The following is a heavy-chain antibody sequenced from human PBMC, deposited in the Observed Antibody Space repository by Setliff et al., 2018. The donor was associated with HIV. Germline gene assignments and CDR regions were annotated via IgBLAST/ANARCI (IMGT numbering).Heavy chain of an antibody. Sequence: GGSLRLSCEASGFTFSSYWMHWVRQAPGKGLVWVSRMNSDGSTINYADSVKGRFTISRDNAKNTLYLQMNSLRAEDTAVYYCARVDPSSGDDYWGQGTLVTVSS. V-gene: IGHV3-74*01. CDR1: GFTFSSYW. CDR2: MNSDGSTI. CDR3: ARVDPSSGDDY. J-gene: IGHJ4*02. D-gene: IGHD6-19*01.